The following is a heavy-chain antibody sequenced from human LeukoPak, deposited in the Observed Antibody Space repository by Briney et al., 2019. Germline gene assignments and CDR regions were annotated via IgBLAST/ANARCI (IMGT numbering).Heavy chain of an antibody. D-gene: IGHD3-10*01. Sequence: VASVKVSCKASGGTFSSYAISWVRQAPGQGLEWMGGIIPIFGTANYAQKFQGRVTITADKSTSTAYMELSSLRSEDTAVYYCAREGGPMYYYGSGSWDHYFDYWGQGTLVTVSS. CDR3: AREGGPMYYYGSGSWDHYFDY. CDR1: GGTFSSYA. J-gene: IGHJ4*02. V-gene: IGHV1-69*06. CDR2: IIPIFGTA.